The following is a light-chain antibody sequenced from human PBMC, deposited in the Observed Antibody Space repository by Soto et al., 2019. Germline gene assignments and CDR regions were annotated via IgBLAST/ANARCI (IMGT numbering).Light chain of an antibody. CDR1: QGIANY. CDR3: QKYNGALWA. Sequence: DIRMTQSPSSLSASVGDRVTITCRASQGIANYLAWYQQKPGKAPKLLIYAAAALQSGVPSRFSGSGSGTDFTLTISRLQPEDVATYYCQKYNGALWAFGQGTKVEI. V-gene: IGKV1-27*01. CDR2: AAA. J-gene: IGKJ1*01.